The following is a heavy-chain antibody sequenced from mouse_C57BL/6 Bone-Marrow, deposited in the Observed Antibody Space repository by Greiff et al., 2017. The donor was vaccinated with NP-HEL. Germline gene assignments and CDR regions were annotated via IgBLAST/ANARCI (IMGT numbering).Heavy chain of an antibody. D-gene: IGHD2-3*01. V-gene: IGHV5-17*01. J-gene: IGHJ3*01. Sequence: EVMLVESGGGLVKPGGSLKLSCAASGFTFSDYGMHWVRQAPEKGLEWVAYISSGSSTISYADPVKGRFTISRDNAKNTLFLQMTRLRSEDTAMYYCARSDGYYLAWFAYWGQGTLVTVSA. CDR2: ISSGSSTI. CDR1: GFTFSDYG. CDR3: ARSDGYYLAWFAY.